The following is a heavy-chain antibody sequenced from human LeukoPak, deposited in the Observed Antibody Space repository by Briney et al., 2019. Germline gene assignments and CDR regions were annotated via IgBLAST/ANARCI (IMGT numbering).Heavy chain of an antibody. Sequence: PGRSLRLSCAASGFTFDDYAMHWVRQAPGKGLEWVSGISGNSGSIVYADSVKGRFTISRDNAKNSLYLQMNSLRPEDTALYYCTKRRSGWYGAFDIWGQGTMVTVSS. V-gene: IGHV3-9*01. CDR1: GFTFDDYA. J-gene: IGHJ3*02. D-gene: IGHD6-19*01. CDR2: ISGNSGSI. CDR3: TKRRSGWYGAFDI.